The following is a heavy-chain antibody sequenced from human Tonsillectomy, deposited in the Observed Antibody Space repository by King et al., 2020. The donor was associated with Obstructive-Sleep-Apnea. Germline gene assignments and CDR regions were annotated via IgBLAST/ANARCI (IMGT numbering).Heavy chain of an antibody. CDR2: INPSGGST. V-gene: IGHV1-46*03. D-gene: IGHD3-22*01. CDR1: GYNFTSYY. Sequence: QLVQSGAEVKKPGASVKVSCKASGYNFTSYYMHWVRQAPGQGLEWMGIINPSGGSTSYAQKFQGRVTMTRDTSTSTVYMELSSLRSEDTAVYYCARPHGYYDSSGYSLEGWGQGTLVTVSS. J-gene: IGHJ4*02. CDR3: ARPHGYYDSSGYSLEG.